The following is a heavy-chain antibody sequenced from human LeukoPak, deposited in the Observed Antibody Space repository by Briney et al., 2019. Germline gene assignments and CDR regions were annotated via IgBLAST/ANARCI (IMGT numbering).Heavy chain of an antibody. V-gene: IGHV3-23*01. D-gene: IGHD3-9*01. J-gene: IGHJ4*02. CDR3: VKGLSDDLLTGTSKY. Sequence: PGGSLRLSRAASGFTFSNYAMSWVRQAPGKGLAWVSIISGSGGTTYYGDSVKGRFTISRDNSKNTLFLQMNSLRAEDTAVYYCVKGLSDDLLTGTSKYWGQGTLVAVSS. CDR2: ISGSGGTT. CDR1: GFTFSNYA.